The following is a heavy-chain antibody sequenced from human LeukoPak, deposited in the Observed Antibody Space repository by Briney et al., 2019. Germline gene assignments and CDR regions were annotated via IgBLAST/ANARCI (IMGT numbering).Heavy chain of an antibody. CDR2: ICIDSGNT. CDR1: GFPFIEYS. J-gene: IGHJ4*02. CDR3: ARDHNYAFDN. D-gene: IGHD1-1*01. Sequence: PGGSLRLSCTASGFPFIEYSMIWGRQGPGKGLECISYICIDSGNTKYADSVSGRFTISEDKAKNSLYLQMNSLRVEATVVYYCARDHNYAFDNWGQGTLVSVAS. V-gene: IGHV3-48*01.